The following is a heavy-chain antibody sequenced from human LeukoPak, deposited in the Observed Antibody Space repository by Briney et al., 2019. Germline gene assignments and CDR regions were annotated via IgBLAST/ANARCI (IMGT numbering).Heavy chain of an antibody. V-gene: IGHV1-2*04. D-gene: IGHD3-22*01. J-gene: IGHJ3*01. CDR3: ASTRAYYYDSSGPDAFDL. CDR1: GYTFTGYY. Sequence: SVKVSCKASGYTFTGYYMHWVRQAPGQGLEWMGWITPNSGGTNYAQKFQGWVTMTRDTSISTAYMELSRLRSDDTAVYYCASTRAYYYDSSGPDAFDLWGQGTMVTVSS. CDR2: ITPNSGGT.